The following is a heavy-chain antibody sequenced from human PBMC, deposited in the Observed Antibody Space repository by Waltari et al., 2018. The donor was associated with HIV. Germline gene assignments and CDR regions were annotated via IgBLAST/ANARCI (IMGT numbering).Heavy chain of an antibody. V-gene: IGHV4-59*01. Sequence: QVQLLESGPGLVKASETLSLTCSVSGDSITTYSWGWVRQPPGKGLEWIGYISNTEYTKYSPPLKSRVTISIDRSKNQFSLKLSAVAPADTAVYYCARGGFGNSGTDSYYHYGMDVWGQGTTVTVSS. D-gene: IGHD3-10*01. CDR3: ARGGFGNSGTDSYYHYGMDV. CDR1: GDSITTYS. CDR2: ISNTEYT. J-gene: IGHJ6*02.